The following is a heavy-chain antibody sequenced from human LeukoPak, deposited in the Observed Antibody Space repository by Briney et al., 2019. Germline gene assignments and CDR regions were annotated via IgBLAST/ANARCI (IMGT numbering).Heavy chain of an antibody. CDR2: ISAYNGNT. V-gene: IGHV1-18*01. CDR1: GYTFTSYG. D-gene: IGHD1-1*01. CDR3: ASGHWDNWNDEGLTH. Sequence: ASVKVSCKASGYTFTSYGISWVRQAPGQGLEWIGWISAYNGNTNYAQKLQGRVTMTTDTSTSTAYMELRSLRSDDTAVYYCASGHWDNWNDEGLTHWGQGTLVTVSS. J-gene: IGHJ4*02.